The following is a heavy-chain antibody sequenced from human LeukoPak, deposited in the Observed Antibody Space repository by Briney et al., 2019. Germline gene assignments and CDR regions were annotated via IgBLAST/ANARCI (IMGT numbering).Heavy chain of an antibody. CDR2: INHDGNDM. CDR3: AGDGTGVLPGDAFDI. D-gene: IGHD1-1*01. Sequence: PGGSLRLSCAASGFTFSTHSMNWVRQAPGKGLEWVSYINHDGNDMYYGESVKGRFTISRDNAKNSLYLQMHTLRAEDTAVYYCAGDGTGVLPGDAFDIWSQGTMVTVSS. V-gene: IGHV3-21*05. J-gene: IGHJ3*02. CDR1: GFTFSTHS.